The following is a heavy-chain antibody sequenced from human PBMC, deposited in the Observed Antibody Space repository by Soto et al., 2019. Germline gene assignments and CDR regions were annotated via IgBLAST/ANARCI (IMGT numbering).Heavy chain of an antibody. Sequence: QVQLQESGPGLVEPSGTLSLTCAVSGASISNTDWWSWVRQRPGKGLEWIGEIYHSGTTNCDPSLKSRVTISLDKSKSQFSLQLTSVTAADTAVYYCAIPGAGDFDYWGQGTLVTVSS. V-gene: IGHV4-4*02. CDR1: GASISNTDW. D-gene: IGHD6-13*01. CDR3: AIPGAGDFDY. CDR2: IYHSGTT. J-gene: IGHJ4*02.